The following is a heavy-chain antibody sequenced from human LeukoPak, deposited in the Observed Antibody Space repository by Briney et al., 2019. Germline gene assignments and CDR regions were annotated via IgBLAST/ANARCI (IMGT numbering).Heavy chain of an antibody. J-gene: IGHJ4*02. Sequence: GGSLRLSCAASGFTFSDYYMSWIRQAPGKGLEWVSAVSSTGGTTYYADSVKGRFTISRDNSKNTLFLQINSLRAEDTAVYYCAKQPTSMVRGIIITDYYFDYWGQGTLVTVSS. V-gene: IGHV3-23*01. CDR1: GFTFSDYY. CDR2: VSSTGGTT. CDR3: AKQPTSMVRGIIITDYYFDY. D-gene: IGHD3-10*01.